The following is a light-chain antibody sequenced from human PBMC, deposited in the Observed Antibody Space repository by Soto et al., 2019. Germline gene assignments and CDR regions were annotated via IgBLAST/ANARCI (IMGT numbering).Light chain of an antibody. CDR3: GTWDTSLSIGV. CDR1: DSNIGNNY. Sequence: QAVVTQPPSVSAAPGQKVAISCSGSDSNIGNNYVSWYRHLPGTAPKLLIYDTDKRPSGIPDRFSGSRSDTSATLAITGLQTGDEADYYCGTWDTSLSIGVFGGGTKVTVL. J-gene: IGLJ2*01. V-gene: IGLV1-51*01. CDR2: DTD.